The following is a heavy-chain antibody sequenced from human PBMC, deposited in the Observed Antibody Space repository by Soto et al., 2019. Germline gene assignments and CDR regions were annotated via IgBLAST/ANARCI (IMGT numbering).Heavy chain of an antibody. CDR1: GFTFDTFA. V-gene: IGHV3-23*01. CDR2: ISASGTGT. Sequence: EVQLLESGGGLVQPGGSLRLSCAASGFTFDTFAMSWVRQTPQRGLEWVSAISASGTGTLYTDSVQGRFTISRDDSKNTVYLQMSSLKTEDSAVYYRAKPAQCGITLCYRVWFDPWGQGTLVTVSS. J-gene: IGHJ5*02. D-gene: IGHD2-2*02. CDR3: AKPAQCGITLCYRVWFDP.